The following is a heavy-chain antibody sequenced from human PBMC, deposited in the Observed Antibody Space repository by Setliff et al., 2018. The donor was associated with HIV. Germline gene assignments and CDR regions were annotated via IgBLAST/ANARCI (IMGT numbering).Heavy chain of an antibody. CDR3: ASPGRGL. CDR1: GFTFSSYE. CDR2: ISSSDNTI. Sequence: GGSLRLSCAASGFTFSSYEMNWVRQAPGKGLEWVSYISSSDNTIHYADSVRGRFTISRDNAKKSLYLQMNSLRTEDTAVYYCASPGRGLWGQGTLVTVSS. V-gene: IGHV3-48*03. J-gene: IGHJ4*02.